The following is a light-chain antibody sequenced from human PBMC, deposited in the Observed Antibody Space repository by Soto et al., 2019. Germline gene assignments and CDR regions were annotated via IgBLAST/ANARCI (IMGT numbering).Light chain of an antibody. J-gene: IGLJ3*02. Sequence: QSALTQPASVSGSPGQSITISCTGTSSDVGGYNYVSWYQQHPGKAPKVMIYEVSNRPSGVSNRFSGSKSGNTASLTISGRQAEDEGDYYCCSYATNSIRVFGGGTKLTVL. CDR3: CSYATNSIRV. CDR1: SSDVGGYNY. CDR2: EVS. V-gene: IGLV2-14*03.